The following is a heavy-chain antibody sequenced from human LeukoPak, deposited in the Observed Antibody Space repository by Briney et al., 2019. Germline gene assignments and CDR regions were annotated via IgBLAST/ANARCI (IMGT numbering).Heavy chain of an antibody. J-gene: IGHJ5*02. CDR1: GGSISSSNYY. CDR2: IYYSGST. V-gene: IGHV4-39*01. Sequence: SETLSLTCTVSGGSISSSNYYWGWIRQPPGKGLEWIGIIYYSGSTYYNPSLKSRVTISVDTSKKQFSPKLSSVTAADTAVYYRARVAYYDFVFDPWGQGTLVTVSS. D-gene: IGHD3-3*01. CDR3: ARVAYYDFVFDP.